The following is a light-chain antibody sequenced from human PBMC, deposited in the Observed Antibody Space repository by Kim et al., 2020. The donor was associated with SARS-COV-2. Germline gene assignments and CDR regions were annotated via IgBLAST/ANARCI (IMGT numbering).Light chain of an antibody. Sequence: VALGQTVRNTCQGDSLRSYYATWYQQKTGQAPIVVIYGKNNRPSEIPDRFSGSSSGNTASLTITGTQAGDEADYYCNSRDSNDNVVFGGGTQLTVL. CDR1: SLRSYY. CDR3: NSRDSNDNVV. V-gene: IGLV3-19*01. CDR2: GKN. J-gene: IGLJ2*01.